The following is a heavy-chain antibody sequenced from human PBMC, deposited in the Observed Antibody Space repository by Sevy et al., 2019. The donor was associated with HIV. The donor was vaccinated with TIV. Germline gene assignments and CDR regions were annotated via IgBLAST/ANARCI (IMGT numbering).Heavy chain of an antibody. D-gene: IGHD6-13*01. Sequence: GGSLRLSCVASGFTFSSYSMHWVRQAPGKGLEWVSSVSSSSDYIYYADSVKGGFTISRDNAKNSLYLQMNSLGAEDTAVYYCAKSWGSITAAGLDYWGQGTLVTVSS. V-gene: IGHV3-21*01. CDR2: VSSSSDYI. J-gene: IGHJ4*02. CDR3: AKSWGSITAAGLDY. CDR1: GFTFSSYS.